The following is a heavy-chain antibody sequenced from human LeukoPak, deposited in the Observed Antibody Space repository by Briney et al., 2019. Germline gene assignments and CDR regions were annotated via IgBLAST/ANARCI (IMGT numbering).Heavy chain of an antibody. CDR1: GGTFSSYA. J-gene: IGHJ4*02. Sequence: SVKVSCKASGGTFSSYAISWVGQAPGQGLEWMGGIIPIFGTANYAQKFQGRVTITADKSTSTAYMELSSLRSEDTAVYYCARGVRRYDSSGYGDYWGQGTLVTVSS. CDR2: IIPIFGTA. V-gene: IGHV1-69*06. CDR3: ARGVRRYDSSGYGDY. D-gene: IGHD3-22*01.